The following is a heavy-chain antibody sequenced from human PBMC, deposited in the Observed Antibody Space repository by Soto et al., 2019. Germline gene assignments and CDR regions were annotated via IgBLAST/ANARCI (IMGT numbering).Heavy chain of an antibody. V-gene: IGHV3-30*18. D-gene: IGHD1-26*01. J-gene: IGHJ3*02. CDR2: MGNDGITT. CDR3: AKEFQWELHAFDI. Sequence: QVQLVESGGGVVQPGRSLRLSCGASGFTFSTYGMHWVRQAPGKGLEWVAVMGNDGITTFYADSVKGRFTISRDNSKNTLFLQMNSLRADDTAVYYCAKEFQWELHAFDIWGQGTMVTVSS. CDR1: GFTFSTYG.